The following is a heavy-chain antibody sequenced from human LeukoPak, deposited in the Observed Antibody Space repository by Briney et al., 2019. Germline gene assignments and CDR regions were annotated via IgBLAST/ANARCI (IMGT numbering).Heavy chain of an antibody. Sequence: ASVKVSCKASGGTFSSYAISWVRQAPGQGLEWMGWINPNSGGTNYAQKFQGRVTMTRDTSISTAYMELSRLRSDDTAVYYCARDLEQLVPLFDYWGQGTLVTVSS. D-gene: IGHD6-6*01. CDR1: GGTFSSYA. V-gene: IGHV1-2*02. CDR2: INPNSGGT. CDR3: ARDLEQLVPLFDY. J-gene: IGHJ4*02.